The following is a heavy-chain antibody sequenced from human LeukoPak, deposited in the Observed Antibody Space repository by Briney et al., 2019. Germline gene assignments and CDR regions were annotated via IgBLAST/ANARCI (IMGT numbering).Heavy chain of an antibody. Sequence: GGSLRLSCAPPGFTFSSYWMHWVPQAPGKGVLWVSRISSDGSSTNYADSVKGRFTISRDNAKNMVYLQMNSLRVDDTAVYYCVRSLDYWGQGTLVTVSS. V-gene: IGHV3-74*01. CDR1: GFTFSSYW. CDR2: ISSDGSST. J-gene: IGHJ4*02. CDR3: VRSLDY.